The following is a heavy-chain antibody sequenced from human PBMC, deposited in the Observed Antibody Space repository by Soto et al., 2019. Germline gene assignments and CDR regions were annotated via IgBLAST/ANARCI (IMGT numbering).Heavy chain of an antibody. CDR1: GGSIGSGGYY. V-gene: IGHV4-31*03. D-gene: IGHD3-22*01. CDR3: ARARYYSDSTGYPLFDY. J-gene: IGHJ4*02. Sequence: QVQLQESGPGLVKPSQTLSLTCTVSGGSIGSGGYYWSWIRQHPGEGLEWIANIYNRGSTYYNPSLKSRVTISPDTSTKQFSLKLSSVTAADTAVYYCARARYYSDSTGYPLFDYWGQGTLVTVSS. CDR2: IYNRGST.